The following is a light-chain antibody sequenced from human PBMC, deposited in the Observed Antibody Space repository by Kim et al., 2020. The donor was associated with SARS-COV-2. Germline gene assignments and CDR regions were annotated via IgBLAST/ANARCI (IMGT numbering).Light chain of an antibody. Sequence: NFMLTQPHSVSESPGKTVTISCTRSTGSIDSNYVQRYQQRPGSAPTTVIYEDNQRPSGVPDRFSGSINSSSNSASLTISGLKTEDEADYYCQSYDSSNWVFGGGTQLTVL. CDR2: EDN. J-gene: IGLJ3*02. V-gene: IGLV6-57*04. CDR3: QSYDSSNWV. CDR1: TGSIDSNY.